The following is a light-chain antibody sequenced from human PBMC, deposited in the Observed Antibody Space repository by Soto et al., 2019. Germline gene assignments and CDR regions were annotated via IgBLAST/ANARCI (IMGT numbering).Light chain of an antibody. Sequence: EIVMPQSPATLSVSPGETATLSGRASQTVSSSLAWYLQNPGQAPRLLIHGASTRATGTPARFSGSGSGTEFTLTISSLQSEDFAVYYCQQYNDWPATFGQGTKVDI. V-gene: IGKV3-15*01. CDR1: QTVSSS. J-gene: IGKJ1*01. CDR3: QQYNDWPAT. CDR2: GAS.